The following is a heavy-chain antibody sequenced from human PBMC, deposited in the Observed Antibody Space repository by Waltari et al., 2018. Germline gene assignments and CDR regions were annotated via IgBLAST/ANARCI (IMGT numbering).Heavy chain of an antibody. CDR3: AKVIAVFPARSYVDY. Sequence: QVQLVQSGAEVKKPGSSVTVSCKASGGTFSSYAISWVRQAPGQGLEWMGGIIPIFGTANYAQKVQGRVTITADESTSKAYMELSSLRAEDTAVDYCAKVIAVFPARSYVDYWGQGTLVTVSS. D-gene: IGHD6-19*01. J-gene: IGHJ4*02. V-gene: IGHV1-69*01. CDR1: GGTFSSYA. CDR2: IIPIFGTA.